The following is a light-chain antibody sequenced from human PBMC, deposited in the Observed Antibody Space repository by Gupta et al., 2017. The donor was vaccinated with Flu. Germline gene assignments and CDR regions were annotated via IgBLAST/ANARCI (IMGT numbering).Light chain of an antibody. Sequence: IVSTKSPATLSLSPGERATISCGAGQRVSSSYLAWYQQKPGLAPRLLIYDASSRATGIPDRFSGSGSGTDFTLTISRLEPEDFAVYYCQQYGSSPITFGPGTKVDIK. CDR3: QQYGSSPIT. CDR2: DAS. V-gene: IGKV3D-20*01. J-gene: IGKJ3*01. CDR1: QRVSSSY.